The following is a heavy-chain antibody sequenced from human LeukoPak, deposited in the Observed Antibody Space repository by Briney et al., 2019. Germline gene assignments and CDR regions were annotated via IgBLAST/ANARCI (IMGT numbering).Heavy chain of an antibody. V-gene: IGHV3-7*01. CDR1: GFTFSSYW. CDR3: ARDNPDYDYIWGSYRGGDAFDI. D-gene: IGHD3-16*02. CDR2: IKQDGSEK. J-gene: IGHJ3*02. Sequence: GGSLRLSCAASGFTFSSYWMSWVRQAPGKGLEWVANIKQDGSEKYYVDSVKGRFTVSRDNAKNSLYLQMNSLRAEDTAVYYCARDNPDYDYIWGSYRGGDAFDIWGQGTMVTVSS.